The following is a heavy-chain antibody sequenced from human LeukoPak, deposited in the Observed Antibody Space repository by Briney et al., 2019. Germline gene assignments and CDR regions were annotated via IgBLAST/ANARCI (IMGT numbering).Heavy chain of an antibody. CDR2: IFYSGST. Sequence: SETLSLTCTVSGGSISTSNYYWGWIRQPPGKGLEWIGSIFYSGSTYYNPSLKSRVTISVDTSRNQFSLKLTSVTAADTAVYYCARAQGGGYRTADCWGQGTLVTVSS. V-gene: IGHV4-39*07. CDR3: ARAQGGGYRTADC. J-gene: IGHJ4*02. CDR1: GGSISTSNYY. D-gene: IGHD6-13*01.